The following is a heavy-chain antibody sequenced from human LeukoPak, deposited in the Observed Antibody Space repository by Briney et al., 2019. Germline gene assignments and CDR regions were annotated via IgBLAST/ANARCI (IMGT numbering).Heavy chain of an antibody. CDR1: GFTFSSYN. CDR3: ARLKYYYVSGNYYKLFDY. J-gene: IGHJ4*02. V-gene: IGHV3-48*02. D-gene: IGHD3-10*01. CDR2: ISSSGSTI. Sequence: GGSLRLSCAASGFTFSSYNMNWVRQAPGKGLEWVSDISSSGSTIYFADSVKGRFTISRDNAKNSLYLQMNSLRDEDTAVYYCARLKYYYVSGNYYKLFDYWGQGTLVTVCS.